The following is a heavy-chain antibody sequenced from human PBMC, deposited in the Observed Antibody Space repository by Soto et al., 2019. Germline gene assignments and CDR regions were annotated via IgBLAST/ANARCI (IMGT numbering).Heavy chain of an antibody. V-gene: IGHV6-1*01. CDR1: GDSVSSNSAA. J-gene: IGHJ6*02. CDR2: TYYRSKWYN. Sequence: SQTLSLTCAISGDSVSSNSAAWNWIRQPPSRALEWLGGTYYRSKWYNDFAVSVESRIIINPDPSKNQFSLQLNSVTPEDTAVYYCTRVVTNYYQYGMDVWGQGTTVTVSS. CDR3: TRVVTNYYQYGMDV.